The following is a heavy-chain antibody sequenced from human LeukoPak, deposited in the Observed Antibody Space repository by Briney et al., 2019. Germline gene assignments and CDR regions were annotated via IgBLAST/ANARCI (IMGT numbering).Heavy chain of an antibody. J-gene: IGHJ6*02. Sequence: ASVKVSCKASGYTFTSYDINWVRQVTGQGLEWMGWMNPNSGNTGYAQKFQGRVTMTRNTSISTAYMELSSLRSEDTAVYYCARVQKYYDFWSGYYTYYYYGMDVWGQGTTVTVSS. CDR3: ARVQKYYDFWSGYYTYYYYGMDV. V-gene: IGHV1-8*01. D-gene: IGHD3-3*01. CDR2: MNPNSGNT. CDR1: GYTFTSYD.